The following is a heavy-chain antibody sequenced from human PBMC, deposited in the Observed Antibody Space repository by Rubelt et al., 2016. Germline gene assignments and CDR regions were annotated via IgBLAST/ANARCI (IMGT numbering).Heavy chain of an antibody. CDR3: AHIKSSGWDFDY. D-gene: IGHD6-19*01. J-gene: IGHJ4*02. CDR1: GFSLSTSGVG. CDR2: IYWSDDK. V-gene: IGHV2-5*01. Sequence: QITLKESGPTLVKPTQTLTLTCTFSGFSLSTSGVGVGWIRQPPGKALEWLAFIYWSDDKRYTPPLKSRLTIAKDTSKNQVVLTMTNMDPVDTATYFCAHIKSSGWDFDYWGQGTLVTVSS.